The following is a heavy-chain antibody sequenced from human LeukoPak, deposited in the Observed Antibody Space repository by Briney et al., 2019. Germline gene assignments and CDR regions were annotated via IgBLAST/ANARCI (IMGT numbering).Heavy chain of an antibody. CDR3: ARLTRQYYFDY. V-gene: IGHV4-39*01. Sequence: SETLSPTCTVSGGSISSSRYYWAWIRQPPGKGLEWIRSIYYSGSTYYNPSLKSRVTISVDTSKNQFSLKLSSVTAADTAVYYCARLTRQYYFDYWGQGTLVTVSS. CDR2: IYYSGST. J-gene: IGHJ4*02. CDR1: GGSISSSRYY.